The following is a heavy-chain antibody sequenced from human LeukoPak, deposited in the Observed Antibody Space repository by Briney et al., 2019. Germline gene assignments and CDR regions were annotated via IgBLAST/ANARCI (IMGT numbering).Heavy chain of an antibody. CDR2: IYYSGST. CDR3: ARHKAVTRWYYGSGSYYSGTDY. V-gene: IGHV4-39*01. Sequence: PSETLSLTCAVYGGSFSGYYWGWIRQPPGKGLEWIGSIYYSGSTYYNPSLKSRVTISVDTSKNQFSLKLSSVTAADTAVYYCARHKAVTRWYYGSGSYYSGTDYWGQGTLVTVSS. CDR1: GGSFSGYY. D-gene: IGHD3-10*01. J-gene: IGHJ4*02.